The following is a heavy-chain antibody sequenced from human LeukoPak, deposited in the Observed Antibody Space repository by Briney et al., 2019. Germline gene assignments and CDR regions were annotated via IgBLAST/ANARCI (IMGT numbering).Heavy chain of an antibody. D-gene: IGHD4-17*01. CDR2: TYYRAEWSN. CDR1: GDSVSSNSAT. Sequence: SQTLSLTCAISGDSVSSNSATWDWIRQSPSRGLEWLGRTYYRAEWSNDYAASVRSRITIDPDTYKNQFSLQLSSVTPDDTAIYYCARQHKNGARRPFDSWGQGTLVTVSS. CDR3: ARQHKNGARRPFDS. V-gene: IGHV6-1*01. J-gene: IGHJ4*02.